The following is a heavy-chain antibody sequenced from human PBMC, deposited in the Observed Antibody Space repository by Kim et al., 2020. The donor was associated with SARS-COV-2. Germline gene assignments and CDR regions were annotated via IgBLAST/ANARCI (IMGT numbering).Heavy chain of an antibody. J-gene: IGHJ4*02. CDR3: ARPGRVATSDYFDY. CDR2: VYPGDSDD. V-gene: IGHV5-51*01. CDR1: GYMFNTYW. Sequence: GESLKISCRGSGYMFNTYWIAWVRQMPGKGLEWMGIVYPGDSDDRYSPSFQGQVTISADKSISTAYLQWSSLRATDTAMYYCARPGRVATSDYFDYWGQVTLVTVSS. D-gene: IGHD5-12*01.